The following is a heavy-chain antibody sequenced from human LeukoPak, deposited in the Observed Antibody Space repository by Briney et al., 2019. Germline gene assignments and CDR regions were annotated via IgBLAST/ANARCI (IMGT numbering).Heavy chain of an antibody. V-gene: IGHV3-64*01. CDR3: ARDPRYCSGGSCYSDY. Sequence: PGGSLRLSCAASGFTFSTSVMHWVRQAPGKGLEHVSAINSNGGSTYYGNSVKGRFTISRDSSKNTLYLQMNSLRAEDTAVYYCARDPRYCSGGSCYSDYWGQGTLVTVSS. CDR1: GFTFSTSV. J-gene: IGHJ4*02. CDR2: INSNGGST. D-gene: IGHD2-15*01.